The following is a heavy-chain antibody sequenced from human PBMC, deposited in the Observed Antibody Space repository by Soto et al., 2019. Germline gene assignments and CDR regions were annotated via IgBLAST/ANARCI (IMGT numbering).Heavy chain of an antibody. V-gene: IGHV4-34*01. Sequence: SETLSLTCAVYGGSFSDYYWSWIRQPPGKGLEWIGEINHSGSTNYNPSLKSRVTISIDTSKNQFSLKLSSVTAADTAVYYCARGHSSSAGRGNDVWFDPWGQGTLVTVSS. J-gene: IGHJ5*01. CDR1: GGSFSDYY. CDR2: INHSGST. D-gene: IGHD6-25*01. CDR3: ARGHSSSAGRGNDVWFDP.